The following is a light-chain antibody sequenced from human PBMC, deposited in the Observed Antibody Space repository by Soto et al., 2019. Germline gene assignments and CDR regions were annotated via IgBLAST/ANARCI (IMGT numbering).Light chain of an antibody. J-gene: IGKJ4*01. CDR2: DAS. CDR1: QSVSSY. CDR3: QQHSNWPLT. Sequence: IVCTPSPATLSLSPGERATLSCMAIQSVSSYLAWYQQKPGQAPRLLIYDASNRATGIPARFSGSGSGTDFTLTISSLEPEDFAVYYCQQHSNWPLTFGRGTKVDIK. V-gene: IGKV3-11*01.